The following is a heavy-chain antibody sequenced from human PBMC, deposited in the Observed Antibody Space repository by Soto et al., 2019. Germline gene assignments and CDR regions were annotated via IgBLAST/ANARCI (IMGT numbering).Heavy chain of an antibody. V-gene: IGHV3-53*04. D-gene: IGHD3-10*01. J-gene: IGHJ6*03. CDR3: AGGIEKVRGVTPRYYYYYMDV. CDR2: IYSGGST. CDR1: GFTVSSNY. Sequence: GGSLRLSCAASGFTVSSNYMSWVRQAPGKGLEWVSVIYSGGSTYYADSVKGRFTISRHNSKNTRYLQMNSLRAEDTAVYYCAGGIEKVRGVTPRYYYYYMDVWGKGTTVTVSS.